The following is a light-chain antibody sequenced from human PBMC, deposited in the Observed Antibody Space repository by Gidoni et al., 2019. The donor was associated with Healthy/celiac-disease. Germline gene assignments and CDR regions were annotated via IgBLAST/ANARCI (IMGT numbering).Light chain of an antibody. CDR3: QQYGNSRGT. J-gene: IGKJ1*01. CDR2: GAS. V-gene: IGKV3-20*01. Sequence: EIVLTQSPGTLSLSPGERATLSCRASHSVRSSYLAWYQQKPGQAPRLLIYGASSRATGIPDRFSGSGSGTDFTLTISRLEPEDFAVYYCQQYGNSRGTFGQGTKVEIK. CDR1: HSVRSSY.